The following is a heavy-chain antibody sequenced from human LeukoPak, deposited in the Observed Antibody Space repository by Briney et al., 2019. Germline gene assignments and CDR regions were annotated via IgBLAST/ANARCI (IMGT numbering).Heavy chain of an antibody. D-gene: IGHD3-10*01. J-gene: IGHJ6*03. CDR2: INTGNGNT. V-gene: IGHV1-3*03. CDR1: GYTFTSYA. Sequence: ASVKVSCKASGYTFTSYAMHWVRQAPGQRLEWMGWINTGNGNTKYSQEFQGRVTITRDTSANTANMELSSLRSEDMAVYYCARGDRGYYGSGSYRLNYYYYMDVWGKGTTVTISS. CDR3: ARGDRGYYGSGSYRLNYYYYMDV.